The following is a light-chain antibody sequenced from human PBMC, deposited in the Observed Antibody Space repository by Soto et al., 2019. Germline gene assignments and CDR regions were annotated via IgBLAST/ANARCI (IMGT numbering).Light chain of an antibody. CDR2: GAS. CDR1: QSVISS. CDR3: QHYNNWLGT. J-gene: IGKJ4*01. V-gene: IGKV3-15*01. Sequence: EIVVTQSPALLSVSPGERVTLSCRASQSVISSISGYQQKLGQAPRLLIYGASTRAAGSTASLSGGGSGTEFFLIISSLQSEDFAMYYCQHYNNWLGTFGGGTKVEIK.